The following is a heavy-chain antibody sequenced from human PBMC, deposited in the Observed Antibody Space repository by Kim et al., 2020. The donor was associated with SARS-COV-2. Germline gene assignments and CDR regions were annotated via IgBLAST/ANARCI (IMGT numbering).Heavy chain of an antibody. D-gene: IGHD3-3*01. CDR1: GGSISSSSYY. J-gene: IGHJ4*02. Sequence: SETLSLTCTVSGGSISSSSYYWGWIRQPPGKGLEWIGSIYYSGSTYYNPSLKSRVTISVDTSKNQFSLKLSSVTAADTAVYYCARRMTSGVYFDYWGQGTLAT. CDR2: IYYSGST. CDR3: ARRMTSGVYFDY. V-gene: IGHV4-39*01.